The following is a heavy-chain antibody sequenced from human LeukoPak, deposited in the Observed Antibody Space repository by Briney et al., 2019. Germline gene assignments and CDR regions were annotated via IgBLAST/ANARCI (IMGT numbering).Heavy chain of an antibody. CDR3: AKDPGSISNYFDY. CDR2: INPDGTNT. J-gene: IGHJ4*02. D-gene: IGHD7-27*01. V-gene: IGHV3-74*01. Sequence: PGGSLRLSCAASGFTFSTYWMHWVRQGPGKGLVWVSRINPDGTNTRYADSVKGRFTISRDNAQNTLYLQMNSLRAEDTAVYYCAKDPGSISNYFDYWGRGTLVTVSS. CDR1: GFTFSTYW.